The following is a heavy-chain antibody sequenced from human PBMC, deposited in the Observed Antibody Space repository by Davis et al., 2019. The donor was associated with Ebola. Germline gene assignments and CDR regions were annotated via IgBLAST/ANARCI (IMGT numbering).Heavy chain of an antibody. CDR3: AHSPSSGYPRYFQH. CDR2: IYWDDDK. Sequence: SGPTPAILTQIFTLTCTFYGFLLSTSGVGVAWICQLPGTSLEWLVFIYWDDDKRYSPSLKSRLTITKDTSKHQVVLTMTNMDPVDTATYYCAHSPSSGYPRYFQHWGQGTLVTVSS. CDR1: GFLLSTSGVG. D-gene: IGHD3-22*01. J-gene: IGHJ1*01. V-gene: IGHV2-5*02.